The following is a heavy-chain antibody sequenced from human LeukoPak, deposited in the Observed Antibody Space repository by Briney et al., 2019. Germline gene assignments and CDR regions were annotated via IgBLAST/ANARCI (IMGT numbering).Heavy chain of an antibody. D-gene: IGHD3-22*01. CDR2: IDWDDDK. Sequence: SGPTLVNPTQTLTLTCTFSGFSLSTSGMCVSWIRQPPGKALEWLALIDWDDDKYYTPSLKSRLTITKDTSKNQVVLTMTNMDPVDTATYYCAQLSYYYDSSGYSDWGQGTLVTVSS. CDR3: AQLSYYYDSSGYSD. V-gene: IGHV2-70*12. J-gene: IGHJ4*02. CDR1: GFSLSTSGMC.